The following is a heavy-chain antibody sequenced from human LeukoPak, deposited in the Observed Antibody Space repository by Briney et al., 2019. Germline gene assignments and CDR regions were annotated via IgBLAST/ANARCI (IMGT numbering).Heavy chain of an antibody. D-gene: IGHD4-17*01. J-gene: IGHJ4*02. CDR3: ARDIYGDYYFDY. CDR1: GGTFSSYA. Sequence: ASVKVSCKASGGTFSSYAISWVRQAPGQGLEWMGIINPSGGSTSYAQKFQGRVTMTRDTSTSTVYMELSSLRSEDTAVYYCARDIYGDYYFDYWGQGTLVTVSS. CDR2: INPSGGST. V-gene: IGHV1-46*01.